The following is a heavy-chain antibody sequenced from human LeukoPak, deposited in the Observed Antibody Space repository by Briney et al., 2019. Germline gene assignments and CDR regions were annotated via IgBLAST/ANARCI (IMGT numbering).Heavy chain of an antibody. V-gene: IGHV1-69*05. CDR1: GGTFSSYA. D-gene: IGHD2-2*01. J-gene: IGHJ6*03. CDR2: IIPIFGTA. Sequence: SSVKVSCKASGGTFSSYAISWVRQAPGQGLAWMGRIIPIFGTANYAQKFQGRVTITTDESASTAYMELSSLRSEDTAVYYCARAAAPLDYYYYMDVWGKGTTVTVSS. CDR3: ARAAAPLDYYYYMDV.